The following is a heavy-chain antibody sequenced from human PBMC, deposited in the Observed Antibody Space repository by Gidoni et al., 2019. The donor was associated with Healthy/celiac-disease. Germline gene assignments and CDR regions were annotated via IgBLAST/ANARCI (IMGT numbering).Heavy chain of an antibody. V-gene: IGHV3-21*01. CDR1: GFTFSRYS. Sequence: EVQLVESGGGLVKPGGSLRLPCAASGFTFSRYSRNWVRQAPGKGLEWVSSISSSGSTIYYSDAVKGRCTISRDNAKNSLYLQMTSLRAEDTSVYYCARVGYYYVSSGYYELYDYRGQGTLVTVSS. CDR2: ISSSGSTI. J-gene: IGHJ4*02. D-gene: IGHD3-22*01. CDR3: ARVGYYYVSSGYYELYDY.